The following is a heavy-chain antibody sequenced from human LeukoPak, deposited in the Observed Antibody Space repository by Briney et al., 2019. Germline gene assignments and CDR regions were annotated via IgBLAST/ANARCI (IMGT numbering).Heavy chain of an antibody. Sequence: ASVTVSCKASGYTFTNYGINWVRQAPGKGLEWMGGFDPEDGETIYAQKLQGRVTMTEDTSTDTAYMELSSLRSEDTAVYYCVTRYYYYYGMDVWGQGTTVTVSS. J-gene: IGHJ6*02. CDR1: GYTFTNYG. CDR3: VTRYYYYYGMDV. V-gene: IGHV1-24*01. CDR2: FDPEDGET.